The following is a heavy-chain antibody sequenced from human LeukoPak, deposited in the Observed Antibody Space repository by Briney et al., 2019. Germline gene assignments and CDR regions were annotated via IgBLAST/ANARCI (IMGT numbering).Heavy chain of an antibody. J-gene: IGHJ5*02. CDR3: AREDYGGNLRNWFDP. D-gene: IGHD4-23*01. CDR2: IYYSGST. Sequence: SQTLSLTCTVSGGSISSGGYYWSWIRQHPGKGLEWIGYIYYSGSTYYNPSLKSRVTISVDTSKNQFSLKLSSVTAADTAVYYCAREDYGGNLRNWFDPWGQGTLVTISS. CDR1: GGSISSGGYY. V-gene: IGHV4-31*03.